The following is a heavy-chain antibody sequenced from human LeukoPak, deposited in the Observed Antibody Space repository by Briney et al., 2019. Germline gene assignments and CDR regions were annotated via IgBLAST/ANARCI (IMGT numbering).Heavy chain of an antibody. J-gene: IGHJ4*02. CDR3: ARKVAGPSSFDC. Sequence: ASVKVSCKASGYTFTVYYIHWVRQAPGQGLEWMGWANSDSGATNYEQKFQGRVTMTRDTSINTVYLELSSLTSDDTAIYYCARKVAGPSSFDCWGQGSLVTVSS. V-gene: IGHV1-2*02. CDR1: GYTFTVYY. CDR2: ANSDSGAT.